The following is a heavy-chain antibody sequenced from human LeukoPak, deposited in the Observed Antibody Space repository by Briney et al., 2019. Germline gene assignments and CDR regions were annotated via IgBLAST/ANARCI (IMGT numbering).Heavy chain of an antibody. D-gene: IGHD3-9*01. J-gene: IGHJ3*02. Sequence: SETLSLTCAVYGGSFSGYYWSWIRQPPGKGLEWIGEINHSGSTNYNPSLKSRVTISVDTSKNQFSLKLSSVTAADTAVYYCARDPSVLRYFDWLGSGAFDIWGQGTMVTVSS. CDR1: GGSFSGYY. V-gene: IGHV4-34*01. CDR3: ARDPSVLRYFDWLGSGAFDI. CDR2: INHSGST.